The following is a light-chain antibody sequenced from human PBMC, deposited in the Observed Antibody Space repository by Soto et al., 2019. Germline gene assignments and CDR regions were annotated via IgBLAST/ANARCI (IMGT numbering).Light chain of an antibody. J-gene: IGKJ5*01. Sequence: EIVLTYSPGTLSLSRWEIATLSCRASQSVSSIYLAWYQQKPGQAPSLLIYATSSRATGIPDRFSGSGSGTDFSLTISRLEPEDFAVYYCQQYGSSPITFGQGTRLEIK. CDR3: QQYGSSPIT. V-gene: IGKV3-20*01. CDR1: QSVSSIY. CDR2: ATS.